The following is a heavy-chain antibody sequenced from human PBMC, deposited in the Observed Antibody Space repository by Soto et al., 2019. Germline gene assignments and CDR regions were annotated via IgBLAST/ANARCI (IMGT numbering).Heavy chain of an antibody. J-gene: IGHJ4*02. V-gene: IGHV3-30*18. Sequence: QVQLVESGGGVVQPGRSLRLSCAASGFTFSSYGMHWVRQAPGKGLEWVAVISYDGSNKYYADSVKGRFTISSDNSKNTLYRQMNSLRAEDTAVYYCAKDQPVYCSGGSCYFDFDYWGQGTLVTVSS. CDR3: AKDQPVYCSGGSCYFDFDY. CDR2: ISYDGSNK. CDR1: GFTFSSYG. D-gene: IGHD2-15*01.